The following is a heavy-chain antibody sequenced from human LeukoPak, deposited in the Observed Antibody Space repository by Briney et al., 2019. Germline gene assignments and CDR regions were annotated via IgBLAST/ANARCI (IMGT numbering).Heavy chain of an antibody. CDR2: INPNSGGT. D-gene: IGHD1-26*01. Sequence: ASVKVSCKASGYTFTGYYMHWVRQAPGQGLEWMGWINPNSGGTNYAQKFQGRVTMTRDTSISTAYMELSRLRSDDTAVYYCARETSRGYYDFEYWGQGTLVTVSS. CDR1: GYTFTGYY. CDR3: ARETSRGYYDFEY. J-gene: IGHJ4*02. V-gene: IGHV1-2*02.